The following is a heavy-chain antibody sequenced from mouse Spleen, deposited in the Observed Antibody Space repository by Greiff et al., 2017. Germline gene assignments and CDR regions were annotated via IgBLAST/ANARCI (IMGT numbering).Heavy chain of an antibody. J-gene: IGHJ2*01. CDR3: ARGELGTLDY. D-gene: IGHD4-1*01. V-gene: IGHV5-9-3*01. Sequence: EVQRVESGGGLVKPGGSLKLSCAASGFTFSSYAMSWVRQTPEKRLEWVATISSGGSYTYYPDSVKGRFTISRDNAKNTLYLQMSSLRSEDTAMYYCARGELGTLDYWGQGTTLTVSS. CDR2: ISSGGSYT. CDR1: GFTFSSYA.